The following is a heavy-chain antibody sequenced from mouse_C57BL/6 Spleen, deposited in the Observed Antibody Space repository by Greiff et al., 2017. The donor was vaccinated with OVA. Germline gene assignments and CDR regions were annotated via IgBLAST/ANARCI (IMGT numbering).Heavy chain of an antibody. V-gene: IGHV1-82*01. CDR2: IYPGDGDT. Sequence: QVQLKQSGPELVKPGASVKISCKASGYAFSSSWMNWVKQRPGKGLEWIGRIYPGDGDTTYNGKFKGKATLTADKSSSTAYMQLSSLTSEDSAVYFCAREGYYAYFDVWGTGTTVTVSS. CDR1: GYAFSSSW. D-gene: IGHD2-3*01. J-gene: IGHJ1*03. CDR3: AREGYYAYFDV.